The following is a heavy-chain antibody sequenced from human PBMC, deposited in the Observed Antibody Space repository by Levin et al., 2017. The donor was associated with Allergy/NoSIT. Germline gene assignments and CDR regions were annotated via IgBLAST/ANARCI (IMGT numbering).Heavy chain of an antibody. Sequence: PVGSLRLSCAASGFTFSSYWMSWVRQAPGKGLEWVANRKQDGSEKYYVDAVKGRGTISRDNAKNSLYLQMNSLRAADTAVYYCAREPYDFWSGYPFDYWGQGTLVTVSS. J-gene: IGHJ4*02. CDR2: RKQDGSEK. D-gene: IGHD3-3*01. V-gene: IGHV3-7*01. CDR1: GFTFSSYW. CDR3: AREPYDFWSGYPFDY.